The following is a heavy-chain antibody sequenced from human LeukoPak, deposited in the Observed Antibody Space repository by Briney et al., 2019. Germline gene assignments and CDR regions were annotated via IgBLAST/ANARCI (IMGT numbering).Heavy chain of an antibody. CDR3: AKDFRIGDTAHFDY. Sequence: GGSLRLSCVGSGFTFRSHAMSWVRQAPEKGLEFVSGIYENGGTTYYADSVKGRFSISRDNSKNTLYLQMDSLRGEETAVYYCAKDFRIGDTAHFDYWGQGALVTVSS. V-gene: IGHV3-23*01. J-gene: IGHJ4*02. D-gene: IGHD5-18*01. CDR1: GFTFRSHA. CDR2: IYENGGTT.